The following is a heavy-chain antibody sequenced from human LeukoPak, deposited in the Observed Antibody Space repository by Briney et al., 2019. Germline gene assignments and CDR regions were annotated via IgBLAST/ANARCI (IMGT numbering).Heavy chain of an antibody. Sequence: SETLSLTCAVYGGSFSGYYWSWIRQPPGKGLEWIGEINHSGSTNYNPSLKSRVTISVDTSKNQFSLKLSSVTAADTAVYYCARGYDSSGFYFDYWGQGTLVTVSS. D-gene: IGHD3-22*01. CDR3: ARGYDSSGFYFDY. CDR1: GGSFSGYY. J-gene: IGHJ4*02. V-gene: IGHV4-34*01. CDR2: INHSGST.